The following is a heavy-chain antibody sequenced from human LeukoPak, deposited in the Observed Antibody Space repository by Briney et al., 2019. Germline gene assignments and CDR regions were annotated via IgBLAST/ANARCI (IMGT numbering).Heavy chain of an antibody. D-gene: IGHD6-19*01. J-gene: IGHJ6*03. CDR1: GGTFSGYA. Sequence: GASVKVSCKASGGTFSGYAISWVRQAPGQGLEWMGGIIPIFGTANYAQKFQGRVTITADKSTSTAYMELSSLRSEDTAVYYCARNGIAVAVHLRAYYYYYMDVWGKGTTVTISS. V-gene: IGHV1-69*06. CDR3: ARNGIAVAVHLRAYYYYYMDV. CDR2: IIPIFGTA.